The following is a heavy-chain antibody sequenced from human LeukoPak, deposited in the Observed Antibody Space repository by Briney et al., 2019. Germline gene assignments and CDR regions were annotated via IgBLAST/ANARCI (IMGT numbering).Heavy chain of an antibody. CDR3: ARDARGYSGYDYLPEYWFDP. J-gene: IGHJ5*02. Sequence: PSETLSLTCTVSGGSISSYYWSWIRQPAGKGLEWIGRIYTSGSTNYNPSLKSRVTMSVDTSKNQFSLKLSSVTAADTAVYYCARDARGYSGYDYLPEYWFDPWGQGTLVTVSS. V-gene: IGHV4-4*07. D-gene: IGHD5-12*01. CDR2: IYTSGST. CDR1: GGSISSYY.